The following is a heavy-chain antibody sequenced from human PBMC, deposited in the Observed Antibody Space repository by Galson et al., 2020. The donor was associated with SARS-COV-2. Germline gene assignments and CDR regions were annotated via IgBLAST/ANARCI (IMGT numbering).Heavy chain of an antibody. CDR1: GFSLSTSGMC. D-gene: IGHD6-13*01. V-gene: IGHV2-70*01. Sequence: SGPTLVKPTQTLTLTCTFSGFSLSTSGMCVSWIRQPPGKALEWLALIDWDDDKYYSTSLKTRLTISKDTSKNQVVLTMTNMDPVDTATYYCARTLAAAGNILTYYYYYYYMDVWGKGTTVTVSS. CDR2: IDWDDDK. J-gene: IGHJ6*03. CDR3: ARTLAAAGNILTYYYYYYYMDV.